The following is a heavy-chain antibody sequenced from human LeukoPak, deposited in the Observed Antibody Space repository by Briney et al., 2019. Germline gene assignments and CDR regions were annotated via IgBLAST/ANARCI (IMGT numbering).Heavy chain of an antibody. Sequence: SVKVSCKASGGTFSSYAISWVRQAPGQGLEWMGGVIPIFGTANYAQKFQGRVTITADESTSTAYMELSSLRFEDTAVYYCARWPYGGNFYYGMDVWGQGTTVTVSS. V-gene: IGHV1-69*13. CDR3: ARWPYGGNFYYGMDV. CDR1: GGTFSSYA. J-gene: IGHJ6*02. D-gene: IGHD4-23*01. CDR2: VIPIFGTA.